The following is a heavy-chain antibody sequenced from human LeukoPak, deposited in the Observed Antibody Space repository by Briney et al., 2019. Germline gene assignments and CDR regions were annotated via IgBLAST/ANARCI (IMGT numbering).Heavy chain of an antibody. CDR3: ARDGHPTEYSGSYRVPHAY. J-gene: IGHJ4*02. D-gene: IGHD1-26*01. V-gene: IGHV3-21*01. CDR2: ISSSSSYI. CDR1: GFTFSSYS. Sequence: GGSLRLSCAASGFTFSSYSMNWVRQAPGKGLEWVSSISSSSSYIYYADSVKGRFTISRDNAKNSLYLQMNSLRAEDTAVYYCARDGHPTEYSGSYRVPHAYWGQGTLVTVSS.